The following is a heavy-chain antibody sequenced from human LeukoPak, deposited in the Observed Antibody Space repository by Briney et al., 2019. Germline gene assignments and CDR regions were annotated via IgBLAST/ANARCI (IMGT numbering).Heavy chain of an antibody. V-gene: IGHV3-23*01. CDR1: GFTFSSYA. D-gene: IGHD6-13*01. J-gene: IGHJ4*02. CDR3: ADRGRSGSWYYFDY. Sequence: GGSLRLSCAASGFTFSSYAISWVRQAPGKGLEWVSAISGSGGSTYHADSVKGRFTISRDNSKNTLYLQMNSLRAEDTAVYYCADRGRSGSWYYFDYWGQGTLVTVSS. CDR2: ISGSGGST.